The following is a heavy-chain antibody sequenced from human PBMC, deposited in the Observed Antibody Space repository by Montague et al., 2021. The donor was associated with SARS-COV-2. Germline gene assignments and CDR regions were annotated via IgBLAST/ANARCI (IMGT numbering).Heavy chain of an antibody. Sequence: SDTVSLTCTVSGGSVSSGSYYWSWIREPPGKRLEWIGYINYSGSTNYNPSLKSRVTISVDMSRNQFSLKLRSVTAADTAIYYCARPGRAPFHYAMDVWGQGTTVTVSS. V-gene: IGHV4-61*01. D-gene: IGHD2/OR15-2a*01. CDR3: ARPGRAPFHYAMDV. CDR1: GGSVSSGSYY. CDR2: INYSGST. J-gene: IGHJ6*02.